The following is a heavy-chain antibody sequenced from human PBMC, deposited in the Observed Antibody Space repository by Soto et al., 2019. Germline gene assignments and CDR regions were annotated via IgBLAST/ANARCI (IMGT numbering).Heavy chain of an antibody. CDR1: GFTFADYA. Sequence: PGGSLRLSCAASGFTFADYAMHWVRQAPGKGLEWVSGISWNSGSIGYADSVKGRFTISRDNAKNSLYLQMNSLRAEDTALYYCAKDTGFIAAAGLDYWGQGTLVTVSS. CDR2: ISWNSGSI. D-gene: IGHD6-13*01. CDR3: AKDTGFIAAAGLDY. J-gene: IGHJ4*02. V-gene: IGHV3-9*01.